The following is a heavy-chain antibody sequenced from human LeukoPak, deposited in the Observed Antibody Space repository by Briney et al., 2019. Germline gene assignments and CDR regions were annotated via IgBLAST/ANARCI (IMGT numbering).Heavy chain of an antibody. Sequence: SVKVSCKASGGTFSSYDISWVRQAPGQGLEWMGGIIPIFGTANYAQKFQGRVTITADESTSTAYMELSSLRSEDTAVYYCAREQGRRPLRYFEYWGQGTLVTVSS. D-gene: IGHD3-10*01. CDR1: GGTFSSYD. CDR2: IIPIFGTA. CDR3: AREQGRRPLRYFEY. J-gene: IGHJ4*02. V-gene: IGHV1-69*01.